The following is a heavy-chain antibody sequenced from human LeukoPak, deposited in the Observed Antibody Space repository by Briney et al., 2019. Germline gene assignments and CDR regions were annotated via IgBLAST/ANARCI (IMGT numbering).Heavy chain of an antibody. Sequence: SSETLSLTCTVSGGSISSSSYYWSWIRQPAGKGLEWIGRIYSSGSTNYNPSLKSRVTISVDTSKNQFSLNLSSVTAADTAVYSCARDGGTGYFDYWGQGTLVTVSS. CDR2: IYSSGST. CDR1: GGSISSSSYY. J-gene: IGHJ4*02. V-gene: IGHV4-61*02. D-gene: IGHD3-16*01. CDR3: ARDGGTGYFDY.